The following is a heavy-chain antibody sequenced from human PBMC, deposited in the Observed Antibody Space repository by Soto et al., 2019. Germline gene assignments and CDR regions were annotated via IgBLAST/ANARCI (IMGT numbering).Heavy chain of an antibody. CDR3: ARDSPSSSWYYYYYGMDV. Sequence: QVQLVQSGAEVKKPGASVKVSCKASGYTFTSYGISWVRQAPGQGLEWMGWISAYNGNTNYAQKHQGRVTMTTDTSTSTAYMELRSLRSDDTAVYYCARDSPSSSWYYYYYGMDVWGQGTTVTVSS. D-gene: IGHD6-13*01. V-gene: IGHV1-18*01. J-gene: IGHJ6*02. CDR2: ISAYNGNT. CDR1: GYTFTSYG.